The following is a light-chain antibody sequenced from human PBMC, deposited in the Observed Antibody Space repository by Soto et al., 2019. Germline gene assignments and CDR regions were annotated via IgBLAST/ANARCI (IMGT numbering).Light chain of an antibody. J-gene: IGLJ1*01. CDR2: EVS. Sequence: QSVLTQPASVSGSPGQSVTISCRGTSSDVGTYKYVSWYQQHPGKAPKLMIYEVSYRPSGVSNRFSGSKSGNTASLTISGLQAEDEADYYCSSYTTTNSLVFGIGTKVTVL. CDR3: SSYTTTNSLV. V-gene: IGLV2-14*01. CDR1: SSDVGTYKY.